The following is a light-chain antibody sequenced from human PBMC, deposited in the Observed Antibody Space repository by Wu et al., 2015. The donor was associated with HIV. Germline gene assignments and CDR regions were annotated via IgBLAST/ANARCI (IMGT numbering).Light chain of an antibody. J-gene: IGKJ5*01. CDR2: GAS. V-gene: IGKV3-15*01. CDR1: QSVSSN. Sequence: EIVLTQSPATLSLSPGERATLSCRASQSVSSNLAWYQQKPGQAPRLLIYGASTRATGIPARFSGSGSGTEFTLTISSLQSEDFAIYYCQQYNNWPASTFGQGTRLEIK. CDR3: QQYNNWPAST.